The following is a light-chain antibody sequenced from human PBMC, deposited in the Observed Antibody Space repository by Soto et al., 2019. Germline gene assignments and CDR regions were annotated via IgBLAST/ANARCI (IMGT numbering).Light chain of an antibody. J-gene: IGKJ1*01. V-gene: IGKV1-39*01. CDR3: QQSDSTPT. Sequence: DIQMTQSPSSLSASVGDRVTITCRASQSISSYLNWYQQKPGKAPKLLIYAASSLQSGVPSRFSGSGSGTDFTITISSLQPEDFATYYCQQSDSTPTFGQGTKVEIK. CDR2: AAS. CDR1: QSISSY.